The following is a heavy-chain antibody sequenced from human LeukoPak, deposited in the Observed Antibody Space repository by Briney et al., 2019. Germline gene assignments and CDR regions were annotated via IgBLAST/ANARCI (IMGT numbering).Heavy chain of an antibody. CDR1: GFTFSNYT. CDR2: ISYDGSNK. J-gene: IGHJ6*02. CDR3: AKAHFDWLLYPLDV. D-gene: IGHD3-9*01. Sequence: GGSLRLSCAASGFTFSNYTMHWVRQAPGKGLDWVAVISYDGSNKYYADSVEGRFTISRDNSKNTLYLQMNSLRAEDTAVYYCAKAHFDWLLYPLDVWGQGTTVTVSS. V-gene: IGHV3-30-3*01.